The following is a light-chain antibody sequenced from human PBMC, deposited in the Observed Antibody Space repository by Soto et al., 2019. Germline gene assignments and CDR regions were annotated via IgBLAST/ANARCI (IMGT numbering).Light chain of an antibody. CDR1: QSVSSY. CDR3: QQRGNWPRT. CDR2: DVS. V-gene: IGKV3-11*01. Sequence: DIVLTQSPATLSLSPGDTATLSCRASQSVSSYLAWYQQKPGQAPRLLIYDVSNRATCIPARFSGSGSGTDFTLTIVSLEPEDCAVYYCQQRGNWPRTFGQGTKVEIK. J-gene: IGKJ2*01.